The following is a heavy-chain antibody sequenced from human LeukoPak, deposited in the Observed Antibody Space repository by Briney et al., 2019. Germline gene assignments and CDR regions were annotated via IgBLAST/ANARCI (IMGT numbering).Heavy chain of an antibody. CDR2: IDSSGSTR. V-gene: IGHV3-11*01. CDR1: GLTFSDYY. D-gene: IGHD2-2*02. J-gene: IGHJ4*02. CDR3: ARGGFCSSTSCYTNGPIDF. Sequence: PGGSLRLSCAASGLTFSDYYMTWIRQAPGKGLEWVSYIDSSGSTRYYADSVKGRFTISRDKAKSSLYLQMNSLRAEDTAVYYCARGGFCSSTSCYTNGPIDFWGQGTLVTVSS.